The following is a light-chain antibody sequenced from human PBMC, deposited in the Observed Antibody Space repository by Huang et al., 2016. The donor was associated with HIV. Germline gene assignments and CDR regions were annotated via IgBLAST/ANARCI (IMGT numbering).Light chain of an antibody. Sequence: EIVLTQSPATLSVPPGERATLSCRASQSVRSNLAWFQQKPGQAPRLLIYGASNRATGIPARFSGSGSGTDFTLTISSLQSEDFAVYYCQQYNRWPPYTFGQGTKLEIK. CDR1: QSVRSN. CDR3: QQYNRWPPYT. CDR2: GAS. V-gene: IGKV3-15*01. J-gene: IGKJ2*01.